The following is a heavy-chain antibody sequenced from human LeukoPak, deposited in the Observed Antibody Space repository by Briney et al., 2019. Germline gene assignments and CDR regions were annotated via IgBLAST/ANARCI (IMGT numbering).Heavy chain of an antibody. CDR3: AGLITDYYYYMDV. J-gene: IGHJ6*03. D-gene: IGHD3-16*01. V-gene: IGHV5-51*01. CDR2: IYPGDSDT. CDR1: GYTFTRYW. Sequence: GESLKISCQGSGYTFTRYWIGWVRPMPGKGLEWMGIIYPGDSDTTYSPSFRGQVTISADMSISTAYLQWSSLKASDTAMYYCAGLITDYYYYMDVWGKGTTVSVSS.